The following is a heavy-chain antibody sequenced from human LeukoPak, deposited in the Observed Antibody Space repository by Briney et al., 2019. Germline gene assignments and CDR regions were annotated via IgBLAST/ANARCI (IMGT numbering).Heavy chain of an antibody. D-gene: IGHD5-18*01. CDR2: IYHSGST. CDR1: GGSISSGGYS. Sequence: PSETLSLTCAVSGGSISSGGYSWSWIRQPPGKGLEWIGYIYHSGSTYYNPSLKSRVTISVDRSKNQFSLKLSSVTAADTAVYYCARGYSYLLDYWGQGTLVTVSS. J-gene: IGHJ4*02. V-gene: IGHV4-30-2*01. CDR3: ARGYSYLLDY.